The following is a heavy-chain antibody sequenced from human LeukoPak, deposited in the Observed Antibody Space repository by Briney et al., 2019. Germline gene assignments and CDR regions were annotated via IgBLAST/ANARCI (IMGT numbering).Heavy chain of an antibody. CDR1: GGSFSGYY. CDR2: INHSGST. V-gene: IGHV4-34*01. J-gene: IGHJ3*02. CDR3: AAHPRHYYDSSGYQGGAFDI. D-gene: IGHD3-22*01. Sequence: PSETLSLTCAVYGGSFSGYYWSWIRQPPGKGLEWIGEINHSGSTNYNPSLKSRVTISVDTSKNQFSLKLSSVTAADTAVYCCAAHPRHYYDSSGYQGGAFDIWGQGTMVTVSS.